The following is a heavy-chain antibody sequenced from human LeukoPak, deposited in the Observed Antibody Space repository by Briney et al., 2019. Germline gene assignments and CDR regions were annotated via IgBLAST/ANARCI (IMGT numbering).Heavy chain of an antibody. CDR3: ARDLMVRGVDY. Sequence: IPSETLSLACTVSGGSISSHYWSWIRQPPGKGLEWIGYIYYSGSTNYNPSLKSRVTISVDTSKNQFSLKLSSVTAADTAVYYCARDLMVRGVDYWGQGTLVTVSS. D-gene: IGHD3-10*01. V-gene: IGHV4-59*11. J-gene: IGHJ4*02. CDR2: IYYSGST. CDR1: GGSISSHY.